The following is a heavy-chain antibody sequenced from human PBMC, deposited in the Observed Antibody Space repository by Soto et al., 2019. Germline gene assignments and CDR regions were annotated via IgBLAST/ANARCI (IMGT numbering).Heavy chain of an antibody. J-gene: IGHJ4*02. D-gene: IGHD2-2*01. CDR2: MSPNGAEK. CDR3: ALGNIPAAPDYFDY. CDR1: GFSFSTNV. V-gene: IGHV3-30-3*01. Sequence: QVQLVESGGDVVQPGTSLRLSCVASGFSFSTNVLHWVRQAPGKGLEWVAVMSPNGAEKYYTDSVKGRFTISRDNSKNTQYLEMNSLTSEETAVYYCALGNIPAAPDYFDYWGQGTLVTVSS.